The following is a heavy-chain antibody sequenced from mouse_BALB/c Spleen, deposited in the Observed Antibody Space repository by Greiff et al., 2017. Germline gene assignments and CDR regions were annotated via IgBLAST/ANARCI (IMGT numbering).Heavy chain of an antibody. CDR1: GYTFSSYW. CDR2: ILPGSGST. Sequence: QVQLQQSGAELMKPGASVKISCKATGYTFSSYWIEWVKQRPGHGLEWIGEILPGSGSTNYNEKFKGKATFTADTSSNTAYMQLSSLTSEDSAVYDCARRGLITTVVAPDYWGQGTTLTVSS. CDR3: ARRGLITTVVAPDY. V-gene: IGHV1-9*01. D-gene: IGHD1-1*01. J-gene: IGHJ2*01.